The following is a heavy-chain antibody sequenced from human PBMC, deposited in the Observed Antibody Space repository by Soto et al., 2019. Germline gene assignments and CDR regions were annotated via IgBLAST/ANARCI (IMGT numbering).Heavy chain of an antibody. Sequence: SGPTLVNPTQTLTLTCTFSGFSLSTSGMCVSWIRQPPGKALEWLALIDWDDDKYYSTSLKTRLTISKDTSKNQVVLTMTNMDPVDTATYYCARIRSNSYGGSGMDVWGQGTTVTVSS. CDR3: ARIRSNSYGGSGMDV. J-gene: IGHJ6*02. CDR1: GFSLSTSGMC. V-gene: IGHV2-70*01. CDR2: IDWDDDK. D-gene: IGHD5-18*01.